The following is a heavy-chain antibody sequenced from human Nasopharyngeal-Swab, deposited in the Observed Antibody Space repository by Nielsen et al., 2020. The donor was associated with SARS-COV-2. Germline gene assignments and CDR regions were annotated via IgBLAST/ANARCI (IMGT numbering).Heavy chain of an antibody. Sequence: GESLKISCAASGFTFSSYEMNWVRQAPGKGLEWVSYISSSGSTIYYADSVEGRFTISRDNAKNSLYLQMNSLRAEDTALYHCAREHYYDSSGYYYYGMDVWGQGTTVTVSS. CDR3: AREHYYDSSGYYYYGMDV. V-gene: IGHV3-48*03. D-gene: IGHD3-22*01. CDR2: ISSSGSTI. CDR1: GFTFSSYE. J-gene: IGHJ6*02.